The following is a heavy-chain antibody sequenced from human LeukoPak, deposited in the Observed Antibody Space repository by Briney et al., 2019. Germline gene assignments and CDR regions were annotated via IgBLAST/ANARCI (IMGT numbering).Heavy chain of an antibody. CDR2: IIPISGTT. Sequence: SVKVSCKASGVSFRDYTINWVRQAPGQGLEWMGAIIPISGTTNYAQRLQGRVTLTMDDSATTAFMEMSSLRSEDTAVYYCASRFTARQLVPADYYHMDVWGKGPRSSSP. CDR1: GVSFRDYT. V-gene: IGHV1-69*05. J-gene: IGHJ6*03. D-gene: IGHD6-13*01. CDR3: ASRFTARQLVPADYYHMDV.